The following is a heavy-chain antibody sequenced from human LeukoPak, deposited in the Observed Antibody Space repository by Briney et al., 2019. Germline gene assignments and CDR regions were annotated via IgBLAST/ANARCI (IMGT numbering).Heavy chain of an antibody. D-gene: IGHD2-15*01. CDR2: IYYSGST. CDR3: ATHPPKLCTGGSCSDY. J-gene: IGHJ4*02. CDR1: GGSISSGGYY. Sequence: SQTLSLTCTVSGGSISSGGYYWSWIRQPPGTGLEWIGYIYYSGSTNYNPSLKSRVTISIDTSKNQFSLKLSSATAADTAVYYCATHPPKLCTGGSCSDYWGQGTLVTVSS. V-gene: IGHV4-61*08.